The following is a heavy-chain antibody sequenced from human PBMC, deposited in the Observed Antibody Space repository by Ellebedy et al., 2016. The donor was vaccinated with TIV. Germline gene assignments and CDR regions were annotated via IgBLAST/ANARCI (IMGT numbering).Heavy chain of an antibody. CDR1: GFTFSNYA. CDR3: ARRPNYYGMDV. J-gene: IGHJ6*02. V-gene: IGHV3-23*01. CDR2: ISGSGGST. Sequence: GESLKISCAASGFTFSNYAMSWVRQAPGKGLEWVSAISGSGGSTYYADSVKGRFTISRDNSKNTLYLQMNSLRAEDTAVYYCARRPNYYGMDVWGQGTTVTVSS. D-gene: IGHD6-6*01.